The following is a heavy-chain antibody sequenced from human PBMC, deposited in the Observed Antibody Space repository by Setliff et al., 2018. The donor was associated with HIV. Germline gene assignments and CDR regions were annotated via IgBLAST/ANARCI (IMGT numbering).Heavy chain of an antibody. D-gene: IGHD3-3*01. CDR2: ISTSGST. CDR1: GGSIRSGRYY. J-gene: IGHJ6*03. CDR3: ARRFLEWFPPSYFYYYMDV. V-gene: IGHV4-61*09. Sequence: TLSLTCTVSGGSIRSGRYYWTWIRQPAGKGLEWIGHISTSGSTNYNPSLKSRVTISVDSSKNQFSLKLSSVTAADTAVYYCARRFLEWFPPSYFYYYMDVWGKGTTVTVSS.